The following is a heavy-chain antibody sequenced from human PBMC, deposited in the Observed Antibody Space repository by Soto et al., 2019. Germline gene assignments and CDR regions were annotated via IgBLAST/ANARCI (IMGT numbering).Heavy chain of an antibody. CDR3: AAGHYYILTGYYDYYYMDV. Sequence: SVKVSCKASGFTFTSSAMQWVRQARGQRLEWIGWIIVGSGNTNYAQKFQERVTITRDMSTSTAYMELSSLRSEDTAVYYCAAGHYYILTGYYDYYYMDVWGKGTTVTVSS. CDR1: GFTFTSSA. D-gene: IGHD3-9*01. CDR2: IIVGSGNT. V-gene: IGHV1-58*02. J-gene: IGHJ6*03.